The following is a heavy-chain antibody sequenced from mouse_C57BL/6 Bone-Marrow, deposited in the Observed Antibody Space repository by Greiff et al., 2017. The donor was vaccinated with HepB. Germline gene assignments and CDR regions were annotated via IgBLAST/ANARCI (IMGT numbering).Heavy chain of an antibody. CDR3: APLLWYTMDY. D-gene: IGHD2-1*01. V-gene: IGHV1-81*01. CDR2: IYPSSGNT. J-gene: IGHJ4*01. CDR1: GYTFTSYG. Sequence: VQLQQSGAELVRPGASVKLSCKASGYTFTSYGISWVKQRTGQGLEWIGEIYPSSGNTYYNEKFKGKATLTADKSSSTAYIELRSLTSEDSAVYLCAPLLWYTMDYWGQGTSVTVAA.